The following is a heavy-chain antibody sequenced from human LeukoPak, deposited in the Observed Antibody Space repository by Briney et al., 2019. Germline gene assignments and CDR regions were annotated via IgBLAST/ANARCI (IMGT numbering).Heavy chain of an antibody. V-gene: IGHV1-18*01. J-gene: IGHJ6*02. CDR1: GYTFSSYG. D-gene: IGHD3-16*01. CDR3: ARDQGPFGYYYYGMDV. Sequence: VASVKVSCKASGYTFSSYGISWVRQAPGQGLEWMGWISAYNGKTNYLQKVQGRLTMTTDTSSSIAYMELRSLRSDDTAVYYCARDQGPFGYYYYGMDVWGQGTTVTVSS. CDR2: ISAYNGKT.